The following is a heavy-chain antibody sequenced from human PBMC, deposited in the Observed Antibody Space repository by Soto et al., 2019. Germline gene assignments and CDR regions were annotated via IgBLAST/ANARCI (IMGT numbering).Heavy chain of an antibody. CDR1: GYTLTELS. CDR2: IIPIFGTA. Sequence: ASVKVSCKVSGYTLTELSMHWVRQAPGQGLEWMGGIIPIFGTANYAQKFQGRVTITADESTSTAYMELSSLRSEDTAVYYCARDRWAGFGERGMDVWG. V-gene: IGHV1-69*13. J-gene: IGHJ6*02. D-gene: IGHD3-10*01. CDR3: ARDRWAGFGERGMDV.